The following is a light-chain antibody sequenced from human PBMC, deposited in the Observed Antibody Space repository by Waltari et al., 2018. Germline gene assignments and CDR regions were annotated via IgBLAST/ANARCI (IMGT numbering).Light chain of an antibody. CDR2: LES. J-gene: IGKJ3*01. CDR3: HQYYTTPFT. CDR1: QSLSYRYNNKNY. V-gene: IGKV4-1*01. Sequence: DIVMSQSPDSLAVSLGERATINCRASQSLSYRYNNKNYLAWYQQRPGQHPKLLSYLESLRESGFPDRFSGSGSGTDFTLTINSLQAEDVAVYYCHQYYTTPFTFGPGTTVDIK.